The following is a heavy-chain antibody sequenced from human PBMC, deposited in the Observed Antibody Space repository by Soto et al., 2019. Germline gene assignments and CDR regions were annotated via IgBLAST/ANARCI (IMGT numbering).Heavy chain of an antibody. CDR2: IKTDGSTT. CDR1: GFTFSNYW. Sequence: GGSLRLSCAASGFTFSNYWMHWVRQAPGKGLVWVSRIKTDGSTTTYADSVKGRFTISRDNAKNTLDLQMNSLRVEDTAVYYCARKGVTTVGTFGFDFWGQGTVVTVSS. J-gene: IGHJ4*03. D-gene: IGHD4-4*01. CDR3: ARKGVTTVGTFGFDF. V-gene: IGHV3-74*01.